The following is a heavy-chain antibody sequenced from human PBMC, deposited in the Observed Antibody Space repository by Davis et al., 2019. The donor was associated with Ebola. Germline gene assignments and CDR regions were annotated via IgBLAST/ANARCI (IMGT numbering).Heavy chain of an antibody. CDR1: GFIFSDYS. CDR3: GRDVTGIDNYRYFDY. D-gene: IGHD4-11*01. V-gene: IGHV3-11*01. Sequence: GESLKISCAAPGFIFSDYSMTWIRQAPGRGLEWVSFIDEKGAKFHADSVRGRFTISRDNAKNPLYLQMNSLGAEDTAVYYCGRDVTGIDNYRYFDYWGQGTLVTVSS. CDR2: IDEKGAK. J-gene: IGHJ4*02.